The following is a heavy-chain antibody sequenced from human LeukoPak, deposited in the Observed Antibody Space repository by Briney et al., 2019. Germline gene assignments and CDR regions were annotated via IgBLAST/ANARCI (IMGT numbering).Heavy chain of an antibody. D-gene: IGHD2-2*02. CDR2: ISSGSTYI. V-gene: IGHV3-21*01. CDR3: ARDLVPAAIDGMDV. CDR1: GFILSIYS. Sequence: PGGSLRLSCAASGFILSIYSMSWVRQAPGKGLEWVSSISSGSTYIYYADSVKGRFTISRDDAKNSLYLQMNSLGAEDTALYYCARDLVPAAIDGMDVWGQGTTVTVSS. J-gene: IGHJ6*02.